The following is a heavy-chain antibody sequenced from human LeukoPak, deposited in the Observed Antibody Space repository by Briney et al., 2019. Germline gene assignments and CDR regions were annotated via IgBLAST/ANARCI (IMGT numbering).Heavy chain of an antibody. CDR2: INPNSGGT. V-gene: IGHV1-2*06. D-gene: IGHD2-15*01. Sequence: GASVKVSCKASGYTFTGYYMHWVRQAPGQGLEWMGRINPNSGGTNYAQKFQGRVTMTRDTSISTAYMELSRLRSDDTAVYYCARDLCCSGGSCYDYWGQGTLVTVSS. J-gene: IGHJ4*02. CDR3: ARDLCCSGGSCYDY. CDR1: GYTFTGYY.